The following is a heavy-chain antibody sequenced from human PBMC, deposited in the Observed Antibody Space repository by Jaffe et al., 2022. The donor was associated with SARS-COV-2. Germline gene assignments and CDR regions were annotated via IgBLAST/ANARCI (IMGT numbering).Heavy chain of an antibody. CDR3: ARGNYGTDY. V-gene: IGHV4-61*02. CDR1: GGSISSGSYY. Sequence: QVQLQESGPGLVKPSQTLSLTCTVSGGSISSGSYYWSWIRQPAGKGLEWIGRIYTSGSTNYNPSLKSRVTISVDTSKNQFSLKLSSVTAADTAVYYCARGNYGTDYWGQGTLVTVSS. CDR2: IYTSGST. J-gene: IGHJ4*02. D-gene: IGHD4-4*01.